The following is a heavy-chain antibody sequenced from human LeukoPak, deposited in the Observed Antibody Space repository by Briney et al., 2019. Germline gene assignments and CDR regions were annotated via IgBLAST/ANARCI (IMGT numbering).Heavy chain of an antibody. D-gene: IGHD4-11*01. J-gene: IGHJ6*02. Sequence: RASETLSLTCAVYGGSFSGYYWSWIRQPPGKGLEWIGAINHSGSTNYNPSLKSRVTISVDTSKNQFSQKLSSVTAADTAVYYCARGRPRDYSNYQTYYYYYGMDVWGQGTTVTVSS. CDR1: GGSFSGYY. CDR3: ARGRPRDYSNYQTYYYYYGMDV. V-gene: IGHV4-34*01. CDR2: INHSGST.